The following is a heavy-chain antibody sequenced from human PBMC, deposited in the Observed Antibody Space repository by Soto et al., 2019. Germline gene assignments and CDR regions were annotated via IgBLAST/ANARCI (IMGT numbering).Heavy chain of an antibody. V-gene: IGHV1-69*13. CDR3: ARDRHSSSSKGYYGMDV. J-gene: IGHJ6*02. D-gene: IGHD6-6*01. CDR1: EYTFTNYA. Sequence: GASVKVSCKASEYTFTNYAISWVRQAPGQGLEWMGGIIHIFGTANYAQKFQGRVTITADESTSTAYMELSSLRSEDTAVYYCARDRHSSSSKGYYGMDVWGQGTTVTVSS. CDR2: IIHIFGTA.